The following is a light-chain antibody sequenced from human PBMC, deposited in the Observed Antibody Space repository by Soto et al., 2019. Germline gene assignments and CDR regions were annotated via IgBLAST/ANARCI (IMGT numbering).Light chain of an antibody. CDR3: QQYNNWRSYT. CDR1: QSVSSSY. Sequence: EIVMTQSPATLSVSPGERATLSCRASQSVSSSYLAWYQQKPGQAPRLLIYGASTRATGIPDRFSGSGSGTDFTLTIGSLQSEDFAVYFCQQYNNWRSYTFGQGTKVDIK. CDR2: GAS. J-gene: IGKJ2*01. V-gene: IGKV3-15*01.